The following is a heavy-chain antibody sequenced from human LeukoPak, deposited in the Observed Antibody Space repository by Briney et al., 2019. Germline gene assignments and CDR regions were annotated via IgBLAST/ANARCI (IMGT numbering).Heavy chain of an antibody. V-gene: IGHV4-61*02. D-gene: IGHD6-19*01. J-gene: IGHJ4*02. CDR3: ARASSGSLTSHPYFDY. CDR1: GGSISSGSYC. CDR2: IYTSGST. Sequence: SETLSLTCTVSGGSISSGSYCWSWIRQPAGKGLEWIGRIYTSGSTNYNPSLKSRVTISVDASKNQFFLELYSVTAADTAVYYCARASSGSLTSHPYFDYWGQGTLVTVSS.